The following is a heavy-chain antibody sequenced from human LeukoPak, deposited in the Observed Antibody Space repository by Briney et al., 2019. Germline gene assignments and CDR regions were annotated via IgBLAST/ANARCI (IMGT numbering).Heavy chain of an antibody. CDR2: INPNSGGT. CDR3: ARDYGDYDSSWFDP. J-gene: IGHJ5*02. Sequence: ASVKVSCKASGYTFTGYYMHWVRQAPGQGLEWMGWINPNSGGTNYAQKFQGRVTMTRDTSISTAYMELSRLRSDDTAVYYCARDYGDYDSSWFDPWGQGTLVTVSS. V-gene: IGHV1-2*02. D-gene: IGHD4-17*01. CDR1: GYTFTGYY.